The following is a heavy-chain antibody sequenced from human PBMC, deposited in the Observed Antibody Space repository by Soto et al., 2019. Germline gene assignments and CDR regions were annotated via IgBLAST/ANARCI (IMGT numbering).Heavy chain of an antibody. CDR2: IIPIFGTA. Sequence: QVQLVQSGAEVKKPGSSVKVSCKASGGTFSSYAISWVRQAPGQGLEWMGGIIPIFGTANYAQKFQGRVTFTADKSTSTAYMELSSLRSEDTAVYYCARGNEDIVVVPAAIYYYYGMDVWGQGTTVTVSS. CDR3: ARGNEDIVVVPAAIYYYYGMDV. D-gene: IGHD2-2*02. J-gene: IGHJ6*02. CDR1: GGTFSSYA. V-gene: IGHV1-69*06.